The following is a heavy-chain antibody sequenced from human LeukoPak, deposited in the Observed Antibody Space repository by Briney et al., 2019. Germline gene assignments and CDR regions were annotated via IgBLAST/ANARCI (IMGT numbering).Heavy chain of an antibody. V-gene: IGHV1-69*05. Sequence: GASVKVSCKASGGTFSSYAISWVRQAPGQGLEWMGGIIPIFGTANYAQKFQGRVTITTDESTSTAYMELSSLRSEDTAVYYCARDAQQQLRYFQHWGQGTLVTVSS. CDR1: GGTFSSYA. CDR3: ARDAQQQLRYFQH. J-gene: IGHJ1*01. CDR2: IIPIFGTA. D-gene: IGHD6-13*01.